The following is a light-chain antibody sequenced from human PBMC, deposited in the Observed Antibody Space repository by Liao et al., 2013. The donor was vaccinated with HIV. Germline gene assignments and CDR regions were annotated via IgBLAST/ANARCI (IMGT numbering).Light chain of an antibody. CDR2: QDT. V-gene: IGLV3-1*01. CDR1: NLGDKY. J-gene: IGLJ2*01. Sequence: SYELTQPPSVSVSPGQTASITCSGNNLGDKYAAWYQQKPGQSPVLVIYQDTRRPSGIPERFSGSNSGNTATLTISETQPMDEADYFCQAWDSSADVVFGGGTKLTVL. CDR3: QAWDSSADVV.